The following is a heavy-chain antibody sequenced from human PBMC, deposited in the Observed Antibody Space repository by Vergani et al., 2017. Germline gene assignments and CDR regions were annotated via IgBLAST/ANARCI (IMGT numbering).Heavy chain of an antibody. CDR2: MYTSGHT. CDR3: ARASHCINCYSEGANGPGYYYMDV. V-gene: IGHV4-61*02. CDR1: GASVSRGTYY. J-gene: IGHJ6*03. Sequence: QVQLQESGPGLLKPSQTLSLTCTVSGASVSRGTYYWTWIRQPAGKKLEWIVRMYTSGHTIYNPSLESRVTMSVDTSKNQFSLQLSSVTAADTAVYYCARASHCINCYSEGANGPGYYYMDVWGKGTTVTVSS. D-gene: IGHD2-21*01.